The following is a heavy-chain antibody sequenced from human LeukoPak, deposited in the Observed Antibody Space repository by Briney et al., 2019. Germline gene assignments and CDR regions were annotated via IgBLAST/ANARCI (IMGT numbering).Heavy chain of an antibody. CDR1: GSTFTSYW. J-gene: IGHJ5*02. D-gene: IGHD6-13*01. CDR3: ARQFAAGTGWFDP. CDR2: IDPSGSYT. V-gene: IGHV5-10-1*01. Sequence: GGSLEISCKGSGSTFTSYWISWVRQLPGKGLEWMGRIDPSGSYTNYSPSFQGHVTISADKSISAAYMQWSSLKASDTVMYYWARQFAAGTGWFDPWGQGTMVTVSS.